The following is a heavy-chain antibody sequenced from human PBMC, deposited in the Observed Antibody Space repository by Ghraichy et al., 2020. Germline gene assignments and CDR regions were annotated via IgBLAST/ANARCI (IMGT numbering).Heavy chain of an antibody. CDR1: GFTFSSYA. J-gene: IGHJ4*02. CDR2: IIIRGGNT. V-gene: IGHV3-23*01. CDR3: AKNLDYGDVRGDYFDY. Sequence: GGSLRLSCAASGFTFSSYAMSWVRQAPGKGLQWVSSIIIRGGNTYYADSVKGRFTISRDNSKNTLHLQMSSLRTEATAVYYCAKNLDYGDVRGDYFDYWGQGTLVTVSS. D-gene: IGHD4-17*01.